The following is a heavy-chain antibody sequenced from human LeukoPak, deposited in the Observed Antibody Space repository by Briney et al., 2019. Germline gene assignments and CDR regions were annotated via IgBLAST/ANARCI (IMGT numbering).Heavy chain of an antibody. CDR3: ARDRVVRGFRGFDY. D-gene: IGHD3-10*01. J-gene: IGHJ4*02. V-gene: IGHV4-30-2*01. Sequence: SHTLSLTCAVSGGSISSGGYSWSWIRQPPGKGLEWIGYIYHSGSTYYNPSLKSRVTISVARSKNQFSLKLSSVTAADTAVYYCARDRVVRGFRGFDYWGQGTLVTVSS. CDR2: IYHSGST. CDR1: GGSISSGGYS.